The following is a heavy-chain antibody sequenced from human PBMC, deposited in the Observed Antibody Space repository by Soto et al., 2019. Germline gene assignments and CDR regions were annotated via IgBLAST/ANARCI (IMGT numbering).Heavy chain of an antibody. V-gene: IGHV3-23*01. CDR1: GFTLSSYA. D-gene: IGHD3-3*01. CDR3: ARGPTIFGVGVDAFYI. Sequence: EVQMLESGGGLVQPGGSLRLSCAASGFTLSSYALSWVRQAPGKGLEWVSGISGSGDFTFDADSVRGRSTISRDNSMNTLYLQMNSLRGEDTAVYYCARGPTIFGVGVDAFYIWGQGTMATVSS. CDR2: ISGSGDFT. J-gene: IGHJ3*02.